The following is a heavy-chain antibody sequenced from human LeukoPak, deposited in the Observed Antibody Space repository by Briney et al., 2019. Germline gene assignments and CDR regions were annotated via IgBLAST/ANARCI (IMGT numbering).Heavy chain of an antibody. CDR3: AKTEYTYGYDGAFDI. V-gene: IGHV3-23*01. J-gene: IGHJ3*02. Sequence: GGSLRLSCAASGFSFSNYGVSWVRQAPGKGLQWVSTISNTGGSAYYADSVKGRFTLSRDNSNNALYLQMNSLRAEDSAVYYCAKTEYTYGYDGAFDIWGQGTMVAVSS. D-gene: IGHD5-18*01. CDR2: ISNTGGSA. CDR1: GFSFSNYG.